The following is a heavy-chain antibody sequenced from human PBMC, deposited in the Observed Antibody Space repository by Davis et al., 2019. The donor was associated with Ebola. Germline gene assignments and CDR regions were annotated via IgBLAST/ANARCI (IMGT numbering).Heavy chain of an antibody. J-gene: IGHJ4*02. CDR2: IYHSGST. V-gene: IGHV4-39*07. Sequence: MPSETLSLTCGVSGGSINSLNFYWGWIRQPPGKRLEWIGSIYHSGSTYYNPSLKSRVTISVDTSKNQFSLKLSSVTAADTAVYYCAKGGYSSGWNEGYWGQGALVTVSS. D-gene: IGHD6-19*01. CDR1: GGSINSLNFY. CDR3: AKGGYSSGWNEGY.